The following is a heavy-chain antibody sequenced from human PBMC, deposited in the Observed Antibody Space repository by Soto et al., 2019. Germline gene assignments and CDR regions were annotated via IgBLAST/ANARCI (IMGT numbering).Heavy chain of an antibody. CDR2: IRPDNGNR. CDR3: ARDTESNRYND. CDR1: GYTFSSSG. Sequence: AASVKVSCKTSGYTFSSSGISWVRQAPGQGLEWVGWIRPDNGNRKSAQRLQGRVTLTTDTSASTAYMELRSLTSDDTAMYYCARDTESNRYNDWGQGTLVTVSS. D-gene: IGHD1-20*01. J-gene: IGHJ1*01. V-gene: IGHV1-18*01.